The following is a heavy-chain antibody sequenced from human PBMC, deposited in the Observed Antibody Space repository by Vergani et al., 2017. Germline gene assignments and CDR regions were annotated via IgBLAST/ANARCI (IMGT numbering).Heavy chain of an antibody. CDR1: GGSFSGYY. J-gene: IGHJ4*02. Sequence: QVQLQHWGAGLLKPSETLSLPCAVYGGSFSGYYWIWIRQPPGKGLGWIGEINHSGSTNYNPSLKSRVTISVDTSKNQFSLKLSAVTAADTAVYYCAGGRSMAKFDYWGQGTLVTVSS. CDR2: INHSGST. CDR3: AGGRSMAKFDY. D-gene: IGHD2/OR15-2a*01. V-gene: IGHV4-34*01.